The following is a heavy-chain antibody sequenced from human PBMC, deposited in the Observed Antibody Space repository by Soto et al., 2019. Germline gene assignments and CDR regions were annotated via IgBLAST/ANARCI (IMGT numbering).Heavy chain of an antibody. CDR3: ARGWDHYDSSGLLTWFDP. V-gene: IGHV1-69*13. Sequence: GASVKVSCKAPGGTFTDLGLHWVRQAPGQGLEWMGGIIPIFGTPNYAQKFQGRVIITADEFTSTAHMELSSLRSEDTAVYYCARGWDHYDSSGLLTWFDPWGQGTLVTVSS. J-gene: IGHJ5*02. CDR2: IIPIFGTP. CDR1: GGTFTDLG. D-gene: IGHD3-22*01.